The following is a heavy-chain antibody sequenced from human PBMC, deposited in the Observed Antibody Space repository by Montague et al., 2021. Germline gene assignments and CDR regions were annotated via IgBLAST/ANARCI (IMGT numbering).Heavy chain of an antibody. J-gene: IGHJ5*02. CDR1: GGSISSASYY. D-gene: IGHD2-15*01. V-gene: IGHV4-39*01. CDR2: IYNNGTT. CDR3: ARSLYCRGGSCYSGFDP. Sequence: SETLSLTCTVPGGSISSASYYWGWIRQPPGKGLEFIGVIYNNGTTYHNPSLKSRVTVSMDTSKNQFSLKLSSVTAADTAVYYCARSLYCRGGSCYSGFDPWGQGTLVTASS.